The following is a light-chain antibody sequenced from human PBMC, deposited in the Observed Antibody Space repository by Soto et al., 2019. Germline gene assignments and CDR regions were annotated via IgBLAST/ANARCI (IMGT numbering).Light chain of an antibody. CDR3: QQANNFPIT. J-gene: IGKJ5*01. Sequence: DIQMTQSPSSVSASVGDSVTFTCRASQGIGSWLAWYQQKPGKAPKLLIYAASTLQSGVPSRFSGSGSGTDSTLTINSLQPEDFATYYCQQANNFPITFGQGTRLEIK. V-gene: IGKV1D-12*01. CDR2: AAS. CDR1: QGIGSW.